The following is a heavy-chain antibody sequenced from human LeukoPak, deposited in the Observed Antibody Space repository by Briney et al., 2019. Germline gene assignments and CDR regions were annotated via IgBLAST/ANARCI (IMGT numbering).Heavy chain of an antibody. J-gene: IGHJ6*03. D-gene: IGHD5-18*01. CDR1: GYTFTSYY. V-gene: IGHV1-46*01. Sequence: ASVKVSCKASGYTFTSYYMHWARQAPGQGLEWMGIINPSGGSTSYAQKFQGRVTMTRDTSTSTVYMELSSLRSEDTAVYYCAREGIQLWLRYYYYYMDVWGKGTTVTVSS. CDR2: INPSGGST. CDR3: AREGIQLWLRYYYYYMDV.